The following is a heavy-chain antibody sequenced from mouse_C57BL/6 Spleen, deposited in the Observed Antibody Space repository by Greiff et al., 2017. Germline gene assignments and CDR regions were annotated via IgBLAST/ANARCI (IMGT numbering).Heavy chain of an antibody. D-gene: IGHD2-4*01. Sequence: QVHVKQSGAELVRPGTSVKVSCKASGYAFTNYLIEWVKQRPGQGLEWIGVINPGSGGTNYNEKFKGKATLTADKSSSTAYMQLSSLTSEDSAVYFCARSRYYDYDEEFAYWGQGTLVTVSA. J-gene: IGHJ3*01. CDR3: ARSRYYDYDEEFAY. CDR1: GYAFTNYL. CDR2: INPGSGGT. V-gene: IGHV1-54*01.